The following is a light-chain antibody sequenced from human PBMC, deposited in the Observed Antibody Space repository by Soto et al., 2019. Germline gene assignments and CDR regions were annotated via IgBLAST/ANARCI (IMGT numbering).Light chain of an antibody. Sequence: QSVLTQPPSASGSPGQSVTISCTGTCSDVGGYNYVSWYQQHPGKAPKLIISEVNKRPSGVPDRFSGSKSGNTASLTVSGLQAEDEADYYCSSYAGSNNLYVVFGGGTKLTVL. CDR2: EVN. CDR3: SSYAGSNNLYVV. CDR1: CSDVGGYNY. V-gene: IGLV2-8*01. J-gene: IGLJ2*01.